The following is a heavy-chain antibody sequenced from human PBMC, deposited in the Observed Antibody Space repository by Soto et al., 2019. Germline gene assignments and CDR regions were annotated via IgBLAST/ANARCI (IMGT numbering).Heavy chain of an antibody. CDR3: ARGLTGTPYYYYYMDV. D-gene: IGHD1-7*01. CDR2: MNPNSGNT. J-gene: IGHJ6*03. CDR1: GYTFTSYD. Sequence: ASVKVSCKASGYTFTSYDINWVRQATGQGLEWMGWMNPNSGNTGYAQKFQGRVTMTRNTSISTAYMELSSLRSEDTAVXYXARGLTGTPYYYYYMDVWGKGTTVTVSS. V-gene: IGHV1-8*01.